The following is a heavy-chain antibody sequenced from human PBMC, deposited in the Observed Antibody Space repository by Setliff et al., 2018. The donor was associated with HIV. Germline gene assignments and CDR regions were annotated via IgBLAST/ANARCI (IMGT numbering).Heavy chain of an antibody. D-gene: IGHD6-13*01. CDR1: GGSISSGNSY. Sequence: PSETLSLTCTVSGGSISSGNSYWSWIRQPAVKGLEWIGHIYTSGNTNYNPSLKSRVTISIDTSKNQFCLKLTSVTAADTAVYSCAREDALTQQFDSWGQGTLVTVS. J-gene: IGHJ4*02. CDR3: AREDALTQQFDS. CDR2: IYTSGNT. V-gene: IGHV4-61*09.